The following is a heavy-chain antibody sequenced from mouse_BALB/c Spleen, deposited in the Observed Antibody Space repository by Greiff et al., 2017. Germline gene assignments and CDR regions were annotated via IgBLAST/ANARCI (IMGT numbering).Heavy chain of an antibody. CDR1: GFTFSSYG. J-gene: IGHJ2*01. D-gene: IGHD2-4*01. CDR2: INSNGGST. V-gene: IGHV5-6-3*01. CDR3: ARDQRITFDY. Sequence: EVKLMESGGGLVQPGGSLKLSCAASGFTFSSYGMSWVRQTPDKRLELVATINSNGGSTYYPDSVKGRFTISRDNAKNTLYLQMSSLKSEDTAMYYCARDQRITFDYWGQGTTLTVSS.